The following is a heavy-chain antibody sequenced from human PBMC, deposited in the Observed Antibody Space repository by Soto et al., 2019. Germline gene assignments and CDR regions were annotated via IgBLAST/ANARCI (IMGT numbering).Heavy chain of an antibody. Sequence: QVQLQQSDPGLVKPSQTLSLTCAISGDSVSSNSAAWNWIRQSPSRGLEWLGRTYYRSKWYNDYAASVKSRITINPDTSKNQFSLQLSSVTPEDTAVYYCARDGGGRITIFGVGIYYFDYWGQGTLVTVSS. CDR1: GDSVSSNSAA. D-gene: IGHD3-3*01. J-gene: IGHJ4*02. V-gene: IGHV6-1*01. CDR2: TYYRSKWYN. CDR3: ARDGGGRITIFGVGIYYFDY.